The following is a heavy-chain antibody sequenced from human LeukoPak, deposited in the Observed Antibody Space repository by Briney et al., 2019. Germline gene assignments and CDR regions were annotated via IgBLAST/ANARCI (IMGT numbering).Heavy chain of an antibody. CDR2: ISGSGGST. D-gene: IGHD3-10*01. Sequence: GGSLRLSCAASGFTFSSYGMSWVRQAPGKGLEWVSAISGSGGSTYYADSVKGRFTISRDNSKNTLYLQMNSLRAEDTAVYYCAKAAMVRGVIPSYYFDYWGQGTLVTVSS. CDR1: GFTFSSYG. V-gene: IGHV3-23*01. J-gene: IGHJ4*02. CDR3: AKAAMVRGVIPSYYFDY.